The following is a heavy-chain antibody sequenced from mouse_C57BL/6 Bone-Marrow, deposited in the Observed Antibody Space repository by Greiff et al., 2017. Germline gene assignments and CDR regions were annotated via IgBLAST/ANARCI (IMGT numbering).Heavy chain of an antibody. J-gene: IGHJ2*01. V-gene: IGHV1-19*01. D-gene: IGHD1-1*01. CDR2: INPYNGGT. CDR1: GYTFTDYY. Sequence: EVQLQQSGPVLVKPGASVKMSCKASGYTFTDYYMNWVKQSHGKSLEWIGVINPYNGGTSYNQKFKGKATLTVDKSSSTAYMELNSLTSEDSAVYYCARFPYYYGSSYDYGGQGTTLTGSS. CDR3: ARFPYYYGSSYDY.